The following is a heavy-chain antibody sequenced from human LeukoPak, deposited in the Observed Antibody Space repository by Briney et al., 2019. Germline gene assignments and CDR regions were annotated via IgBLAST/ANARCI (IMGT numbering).Heavy chain of an antibody. Sequence: PGRSLRLSCAASGFTFSSFGMHWVRQAPGKGLEWVAVISYDGSNKYFADSVEGRFTISRDNSKHTLYLQMNSLRAEDTAVYYCAKSRPHYDFWSGYYDYWGQGTLVTVSS. J-gene: IGHJ4*02. CDR2: ISYDGSNK. V-gene: IGHV3-30*18. D-gene: IGHD3-3*01. CDR1: GFTFSSFG. CDR3: AKSRPHYDFWSGYYDY.